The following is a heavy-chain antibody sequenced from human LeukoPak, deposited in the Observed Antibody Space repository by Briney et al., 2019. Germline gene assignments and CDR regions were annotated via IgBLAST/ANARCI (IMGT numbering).Heavy chain of an antibody. CDR1: GFTFSNAW. J-gene: IGHJ4*02. CDR3: STGGYYLDF. V-gene: IGHV3-15*01. CDR2: IKSKPDGGTT. Sequence: PGVSVRLSCAASGFTFSNAWMNWVRQAPGKGLEWVGRIKSKPDGGTTDYAAPVQGRFTISRDDSRNTVYLQMNSLRSEDTAVYYCSTGGYYLDFWGQGTVVTVSS. D-gene: IGHD3-16*01.